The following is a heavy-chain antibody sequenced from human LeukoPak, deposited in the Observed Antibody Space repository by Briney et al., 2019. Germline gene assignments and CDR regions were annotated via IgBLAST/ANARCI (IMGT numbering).Heavy chain of an antibody. Sequence: GGSLRLSCAASGFTFSDYYMTWIRQAPGRGLECVSYISSSSTYTNDADSVRGRFTVSRDNAKNSLYLQMDSLRPEDTAVYYCARWNLRSLGQPNWFDPWGRGTLVTVSS. CDR2: ISSSSTYT. CDR3: ARWNLRSLGQPNWFDP. V-gene: IGHV3-11*03. J-gene: IGHJ5*02. D-gene: IGHD5-12*01. CDR1: GFTFSDYY.